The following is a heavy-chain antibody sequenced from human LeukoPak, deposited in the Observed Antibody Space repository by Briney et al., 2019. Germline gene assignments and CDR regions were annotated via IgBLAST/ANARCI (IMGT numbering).Heavy chain of an antibody. CDR2: ISYDGSNK. CDR3: ARDSSVAAAGTGYFQH. CDR1: GFTFSSYA. V-gene: IGHV3-30-3*01. D-gene: IGHD6-13*01. J-gene: IGHJ1*01. Sequence: GGSLRLSCAASGFTFSSYAMHWVSQAPGKGLEWVAVISYDGSNKYYADSVKGRFTISRDNSKNTLYLQMNSLRAEDTAVYYCARDSSVAAAGTGYFQHWGQGTLVTVSS.